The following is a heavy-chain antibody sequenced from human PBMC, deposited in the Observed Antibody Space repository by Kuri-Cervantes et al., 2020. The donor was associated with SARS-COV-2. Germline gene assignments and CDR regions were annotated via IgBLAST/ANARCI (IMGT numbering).Heavy chain of an antibody. J-gene: IGHJ5*02. D-gene: IGHD3-3*01. CDR2: IYQSGGT. CDR1: GGSISSSSYY. V-gene: IGHV4-39*07. CDR3: ARYNSDYDFCSGYSIRWFDP. Sequence: SETLSLTCTVSGGSISSSSYYWGWIRQPPGKGLEWIGSIYQSGGTYYNPSLKSRATISVDTSKNQFSLKLSSVTAADTDVYYCARYNSDYDFCSGYSIRWFDPWGQGTLVTVSS.